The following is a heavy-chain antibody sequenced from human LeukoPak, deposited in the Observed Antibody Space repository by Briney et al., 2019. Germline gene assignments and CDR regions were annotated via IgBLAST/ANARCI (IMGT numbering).Heavy chain of an antibody. J-gene: IGHJ5*02. CDR3: ARGGLHCSGGSCYSENWFDP. CDR1: GGSISSYY. CDR2: IYTSGST. D-gene: IGHD2-15*01. V-gene: IGHV4-4*07. Sequence: PSETLPLTCTVSGGSISSYYWSWIRQPAGKGLEWIGRIYTSGSTNYNTSLKSRVTMSVDTSKNQFSLKLSSVTAADTAVYYCARGGLHCSGGSCYSENWFDPWGQGTLVTVSS.